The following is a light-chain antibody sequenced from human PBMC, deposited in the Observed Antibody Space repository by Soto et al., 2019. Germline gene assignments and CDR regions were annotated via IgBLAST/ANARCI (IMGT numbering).Light chain of an antibody. Sequence: QSALTQPASVSGSPGQSITISCTGTSSDVGGYNYVSWYQQHPGKAPKLIIYDVSDRPSGVSARFSGSKSGNTASLTISGLQAEDEADYFCSSYSTTSSPHVLFGGGTKLTVL. V-gene: IGLV2-14*01. J-gene: IGLJ2*01. CDR1: SSDVGGYNY. CDR3: SSYSTTSSPHVL. CDR2: DVS.